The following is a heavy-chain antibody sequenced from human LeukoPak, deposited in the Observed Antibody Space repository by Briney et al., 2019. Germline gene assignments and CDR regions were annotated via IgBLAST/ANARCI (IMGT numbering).Heavy chain of an antibody. Sequence: GASVKVSCKASGGTFSSYAISWVRQAPGQGLEWMGGIIPIFGTANYAQKFQGRVTMTEDTSADTAYMELSSLKYEDTAVYYCLLPYFYDPIGPLPWGQGTLVTVSS. CDR1: GGTFSSYA. V-gene: IGHV1-69*06. CDR3: LLPYFYDPIGPLP. D-gene: IGHD2/OR15-2a*01. J-gene: IGHJ5*02. CDR2: IIPIFGTA.